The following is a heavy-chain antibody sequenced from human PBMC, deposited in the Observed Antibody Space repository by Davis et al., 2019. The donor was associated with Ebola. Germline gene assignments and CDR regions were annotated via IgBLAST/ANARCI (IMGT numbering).Heavy chain of an antibody. CDR1: GGSISTNS. D-gene: IGHD2-2*01. CDR2: ITSSGST. Sequence: MPSETLSLTCTVSGGSISTNSWSWIRQSPGKGLEWIGYITSSGSTNFNPSLKSRVSMSVDTSKNQFSLELSSVTAADTAVYYCARVLSFYAFEGYNWFDPWGQGILVTVSS. V-gene: IGHV4-59*01. J-gene: IGHJ5*02. CDR3: ARVLSFYAFEGYNWFDP.